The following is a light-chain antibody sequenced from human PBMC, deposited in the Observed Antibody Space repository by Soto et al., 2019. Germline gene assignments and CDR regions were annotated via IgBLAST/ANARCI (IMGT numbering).Light chain of an antibody. CDR1: SSDVGAYYS. V-gene: IGLV2-14*01. J-gene: IGLJ1*01. CDR3: SSYTSGSSHYV. CDR2: GVT. Sequence: QSALTQPASVSGSPGQSITISRSGTSSDVGAYYSVSWYQHHPGKAPKLIIYGVTNRPSGVSNRFSGSKSGNTASLTISGLQAEDEADYQCSSYTSGSSHYVFGAGNKVTV.